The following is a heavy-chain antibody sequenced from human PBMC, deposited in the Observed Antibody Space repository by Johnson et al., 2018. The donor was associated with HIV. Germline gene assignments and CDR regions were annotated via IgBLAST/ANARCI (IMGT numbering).Heavy chain of an antibody. J-gene: IGHJ3*01. CDR1: GFTFSNYG. V-gene: IGHV3-30*19. D-gene: IGHD1-14*01. CDR2: ISYDRSNK. Sequence: QVQLVESGGGVVQPGRSLRLSCAASGFTFSNYGMHWVRQAPGKGLEWVAVISYDRSNKYYADSVKGRFTISRDNAKNSLYLQMNSLRAEDTAVYYCATRDPTYRPGAFDLWGQGTMVTVSS. CDR3: ATRDPTYRPGAFDL.